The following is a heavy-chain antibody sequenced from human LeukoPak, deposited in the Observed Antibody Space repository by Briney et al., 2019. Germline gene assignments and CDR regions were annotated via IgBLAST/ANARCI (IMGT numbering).Heavy chain of an antibody. CDR1: GGSISSGSYY. CDR2: IYTSGST. CDR3: AREGPWASDAFDI. Sequence: SETLSLTCTVSGGSISSGSYYWSWIRQPAGKGLEWIGRIYTSGSTNYNPSLKSRVTISVDTSKNQFSLKLSSVTAADTAVYYCAREGPWASDAFDIWGQGTMVTVSP. V-gene: IGHV4-61*02. J-gene: IGHJ3*02.